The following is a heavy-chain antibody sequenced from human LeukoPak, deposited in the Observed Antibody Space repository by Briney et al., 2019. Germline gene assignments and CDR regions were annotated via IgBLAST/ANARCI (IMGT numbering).Heavy chain of an antibody. CDR3: ARGGMITFGGAYFDY. Sequence: GGSLRLSCAASGFTFSSYWMSWVRQAPGKGLEWVANIKVDGSEKYYVDSVKGRFTISRDNAKNSLYLQMDSLRAEDTAMYYCARGGMITFGGAYFDYWGQGTLVTVSS. J-gene: IGHJ4*02. D-gene: IGHD3-16*01. CDR1: GFTFSSYW. V-gene: IGHV3-7*04. CDR2: IKVDGSEK.